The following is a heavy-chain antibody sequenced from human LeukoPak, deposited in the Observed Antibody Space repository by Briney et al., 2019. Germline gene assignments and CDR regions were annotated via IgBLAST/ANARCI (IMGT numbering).Heavy chain of an antibody. CDR3: ARGGGGYSYAFDY. CDR2: IYYSGST. J-gene: IGHJ4*02. CDR1: GGSISSSSYY. Sequence: SETLSLTCTVSGGSISSSSYYWGWIRQPPGKGLEWIGSIYYSGSTYYNPSLKSRVTISVDTSKNQFSLKLSSVTAADTAVYYCARGGGGYSYAFDYWGQGTLVTVSS. V-gene: IGHV4-39*07. D-gene: IGHD5-18*01.